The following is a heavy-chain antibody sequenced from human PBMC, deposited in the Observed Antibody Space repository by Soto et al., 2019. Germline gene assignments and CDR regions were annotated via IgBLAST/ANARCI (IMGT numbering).Heavy chain of an antibody. CDR3: ARAIRGYVT. Sequence: QVQLVQSGAEVKKPGASVKVSCKASGITSTTYAIHWVRQVPGQGLEWMGWINTGNGNTRDSQRFLGRVSLTTDTSASTASMDLSSLTSEDTAVYYCARAIRGYVTWGQGTLITVSS. CDR1: GITSTTYA. J-gene: IGHJ5*02. D-gene: IGHD3-16*01. V-gene: IGHV1-3*04. CDR2: INTGNGNT.